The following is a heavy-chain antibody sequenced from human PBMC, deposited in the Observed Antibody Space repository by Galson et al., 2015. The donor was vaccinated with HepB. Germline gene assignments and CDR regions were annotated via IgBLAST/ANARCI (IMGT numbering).Heavy chain of an antibody. D-gene: IGHD2-15*01. CDR1: GYTLTSHA. J-gene: IGHJ4*02. CDR3: ARGSEYFDY. V-gene: IGHV1-3*01. CDR2: INGGNGNT. Sequence: SLRVSCEASGYTLTSHAMHWARQAPGQRLEWIGWINGGNGNTNYSEKFKGRVTISRDTATSTAYMQLTSLRAEDTAVYYCARGSEYFDYWGQGTLVTVSS.